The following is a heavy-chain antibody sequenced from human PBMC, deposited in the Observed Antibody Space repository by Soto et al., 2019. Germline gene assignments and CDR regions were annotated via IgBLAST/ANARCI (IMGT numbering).Heavy chain of an antibody. D-gene: IGHD1-1*01. J-gene: IGHJ6*02. V-gene: IGHV3-48*01. CDR2: ISSSSSTI. CDR3: ASKESSTNHLPALAI. Sequence: GKGLEWVSYISSSSSTIYYADSVKGRFTISRDNAKNSLYLQMNSLRAEDTAVYFFASKESSTNHLPALAIRGHGTTLPVS.